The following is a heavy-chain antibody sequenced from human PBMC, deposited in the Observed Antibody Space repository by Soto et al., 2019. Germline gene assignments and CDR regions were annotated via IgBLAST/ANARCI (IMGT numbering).Heavy chain of an antibody. J-gene: IGHJ4*02. CDR1: GFTFSSYA. V-gene: IGHV3-48*03. CDR3: ARASQLASIN. CDR2: ISSSGSTI. Sequence: GGSLRLSCAASGFTFSSYAMNWVRQAPGKGLEWVSYISSSGSTIYYADSVKGRFTISRDNAKHSLYLQMNSLRAEDTAVYYCARASQLASINWGQGTLVTVSS. D-gene: IGHD6-6*01.